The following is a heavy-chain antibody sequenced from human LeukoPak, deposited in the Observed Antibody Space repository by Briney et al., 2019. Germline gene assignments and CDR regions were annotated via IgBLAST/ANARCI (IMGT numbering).Heavy chain of an antibody. J-gene: IGHJ4*02. Sequence: GGSLRLSCAASGFTFSSYGMHWVRQAPGKGLEWVAFIRYDGSNKYYGDSVKGRFTISRDNSKNTLCLQMNSLRAEDTAVYHCAKILRGYSYGYYFDYWGQGTLVTVSS. CDR1: GFTFSSYG. CDR3: AKILRGYSYGYYFDY. D-gene: IGHD5-18*01. CDR2: IRYDGSNK. V-gene: IGHV3-30*02.